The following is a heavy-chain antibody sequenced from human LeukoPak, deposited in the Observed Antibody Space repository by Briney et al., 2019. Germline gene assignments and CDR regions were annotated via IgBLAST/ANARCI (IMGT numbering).Heavy chain of an antibody. Sequence: GASVKVSCKASGYAFTNYGITWVRQAPGQGLEWMGWINNYSAKTLYAQKIQGRVTMTTDTSTTTAYMELRSLRFDDTAVYYCARGSTMVPDSWGQGTLVTVSS. CDR3: ARGSTMVPDS. V-gene: IGHV1-18*04. CDR2: INNYSAKT. D-gene: IGHD3-10*01. CDR1: GYAFTNYG. J-gene: IGHJ5*01.